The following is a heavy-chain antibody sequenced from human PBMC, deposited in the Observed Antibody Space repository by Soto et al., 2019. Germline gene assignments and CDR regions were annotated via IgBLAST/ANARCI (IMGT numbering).Heavy chain of an antibody. J-gene: IGHJ1*01. D-gene: IGHD6-19*01. CDR2: IYSGGST. CDR1: GFTVSSNY. V-gene: IGHV3-66*01. Sequence: GGSLRLSCAASGFTVSSNYMSWVRQAPGKGLEWVSVIYSGGSTYYADSVKGRFTISRDNSKNTLYLQMNSLRAEDTAVYYCAREGKPVAGLEEITVQHWGQGTLVTVSS. CDR3: AREGKPVAGLEEITVQH.